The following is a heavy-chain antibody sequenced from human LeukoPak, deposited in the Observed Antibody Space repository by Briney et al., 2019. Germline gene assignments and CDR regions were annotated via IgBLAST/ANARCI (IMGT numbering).Heavy chain of an antibody. CDR1: GGSISSYY. J-gene: IGHJ3*02. D-gene: IGHD3-10*01. V-gene: IGHV4-59*01. Sequence: SETLSHTCTVSGGSISSYYWSWIRQPPGKGLEWIGYIYYSGSTNYNPSLKSRVTISVDTSKNQFSLKLSSVTAADTAVYYCARVPRGFGELLYAFDIWGQGTMVTVSS. CDR3: ARVPRGFGELLYAFDI. CDR2: IYYSGST.